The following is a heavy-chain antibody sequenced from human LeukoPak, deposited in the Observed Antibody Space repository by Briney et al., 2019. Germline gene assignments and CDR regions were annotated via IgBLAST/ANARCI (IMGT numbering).Heavy chain of an antibody. D-gene: IGHD6-19*01. V-gene: IGHV1-69*13. CDR3: ARGVYGSSGFSFDY. J-gene: IGHJ4*02. CDR1: GGTFSIYA. CDR2: IIPIFGTA. Sequence: VASGKVSFKASGGTFSIYAISWVRQAPGQGLEWMGGIIPIFGTANYAQKFQGRVTITADESTSTAYMELSSLRSEDTAVYYCARGVYGSSGFSFDYWGQGTLVTVSS.